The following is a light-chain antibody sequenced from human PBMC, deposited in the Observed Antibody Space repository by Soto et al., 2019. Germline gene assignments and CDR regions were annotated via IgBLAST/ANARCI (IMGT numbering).Light chain of an antibody. V-gene: IGLV2-14*01. J-gene: IGLJ1*01. CDR3: SSYTSSSTLYV. CDR2: EVN. Sequence: QSALTQPASVSGSPRQSITISCTGASSDVGGYTYVSWYQQHPGKAPKLIIYEVNHRHSGVSHRFSGSKSGNTASLTISGLQAEDEADYYCSSYTSSSTLYVFGTGTKLTVL. CDR1: SSDVGGYTY.